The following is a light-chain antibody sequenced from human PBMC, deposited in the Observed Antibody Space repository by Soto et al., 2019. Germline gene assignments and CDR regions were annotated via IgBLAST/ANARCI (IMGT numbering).Light chain of an antibody. Sequence: ENVLRQSPATLSLSPGERATLSCRASQSVSTYLAWYQQKPGQAPRLLIYDTSKRATNIPPRFSGSGSGTDFTLTISSLEPEDFAVYYCHQRSSWPHTFGGGTKVDIK. CDR3: HQRSSWPHT. CDR2: DTS. V-gene: IGKV3-11*01. J-gene: IGKJ4*01. CDR1: QSVSTY.